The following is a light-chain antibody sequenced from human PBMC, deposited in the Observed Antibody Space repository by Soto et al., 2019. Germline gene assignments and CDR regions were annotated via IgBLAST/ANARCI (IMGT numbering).Light chain of an antibody. J-gene: IGLJ1*01. CDR2: EVT. V-gene: IGLV2-14*01. CDR1: ISDVGAYNY. CDR3: SSRRDSSTLFV. Sequence: QSVLTQPASVSGSPGQSITISCTGTISDVGAYNYVSWYQHHPGKVPKLLIYEVTNRPSGVSDRFSGYKSGNTASLTISGLQAEDEAEYYCSSRRDSSTLFVFGTGAKVTVL.